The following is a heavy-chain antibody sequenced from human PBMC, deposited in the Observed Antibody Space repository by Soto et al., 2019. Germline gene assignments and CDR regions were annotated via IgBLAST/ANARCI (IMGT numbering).Heavy chain of an antibody. D-gene: IGHD3-10*01. Sequence: EVQLVESGGGLVQPGRSLRLSCAASGFTFDDYAMHWVRQAPGKGLEWVSGISWNSGSIGYADYVKGRFTISRDNAKNSLYLQMNSLRAEDTALYYCAKAPMVRGVYFDYWGQGTLVTVSS. CDR1: GFTFDDYA. V-gene: IGHV3-9*01. CDR3: AKAPMVRGVYFDY. J-gene: IGHJ4*02. CDR2: ISWNSGSI.